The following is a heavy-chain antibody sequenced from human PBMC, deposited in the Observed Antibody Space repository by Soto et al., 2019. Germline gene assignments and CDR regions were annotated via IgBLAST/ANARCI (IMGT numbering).Heavy chain of an antibody. D-gene: IGHD3-16*02. J-gene: IGHJ4*02. CDR3: STDSYDFVWGSYRFLQY. CDR1: GFLFNNAW. Sequence: PEGSLRLSCEASGFLFNNAWMSWVRQPPGKGLEWVGRIKRKTDGATTDYAPPVRGRFTISRDDSKNTLYLQMNSLKTEDAAVYFCSTDSYDFVWGSYRFLQYRGQGTLVTVSS. V-gene: IGHV3-15*01. CDR2: IKRKTDGATT.